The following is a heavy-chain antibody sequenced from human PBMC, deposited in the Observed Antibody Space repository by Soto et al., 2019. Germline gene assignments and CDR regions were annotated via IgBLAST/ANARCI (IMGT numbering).Heavy chain of an antibody. CDR3: ARDQTGITTAGGGRLDH. CDR2: VSFDGTNK. D-gene: IGHD6-13*01. J-gene: IGHJ4*02. V-gene: IGHV3-30-3*01. Sequence: QVQLVESGGGVVQPGRSLRLSCAASGFTFSTHAMHWVRQAPGKGLECVAIVSFDGTNKYHADSVKGRFTISRDNSKNTLYLQMSGLTAEDTAVYYCARDQTGITTAGGGRLDHWGQGTLVTVSS. CDR1: GFTFSTHA.